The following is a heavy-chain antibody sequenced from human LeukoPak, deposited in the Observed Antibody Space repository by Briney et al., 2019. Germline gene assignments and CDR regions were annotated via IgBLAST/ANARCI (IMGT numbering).Heavy chain of an antibody. Sequence: GGSLRLSCAASGFTFSSYAMTWVRQAPGKGLEWVSAISGSGGSTYYADSVKGRFTISRDNPKNTVFLQMSSLRVEDTAVHYCARQVGPDYWGQGTLVTVSS. D-gene: IGHD3-10*01. CDR2: ISGSGGST. V-gene: IGHV3-23*01. CDR1: GFTFSSYA. J-gene: IGHJ4*02. CDR3: ARQVGPDY.